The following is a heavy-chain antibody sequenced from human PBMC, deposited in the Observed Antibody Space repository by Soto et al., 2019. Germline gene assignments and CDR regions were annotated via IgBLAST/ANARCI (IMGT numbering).Heavy chain of an antibody. V-gene: IGHV1-8*01. Sequence: ASVTVSYKPSLYTFTRYDINWVRQAPRQRLEGMGWMNPNSVNTGYAQKFQGRVTMARNNSVSTVYMELSSLRYEAAALYYCARNLDGDNVDYWGQGTLVTVSS. CDR3: ARNLDGDNVDY. J-gene: IGHJ4*02. D-gene: IGHD4-17*01. CDR2: MNPNSVNT. CDR1: LYTFTRYD.